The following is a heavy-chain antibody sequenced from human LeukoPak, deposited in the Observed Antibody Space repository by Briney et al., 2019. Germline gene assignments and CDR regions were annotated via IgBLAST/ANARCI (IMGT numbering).Heavy chain of an antibody. CDR3: ARDYRYAFDI. J-gene: IGHJ3*02. V-gene: IGHV3-7*01. Sequence: SGGSLRLSCAASGFTFSSYWMSWVRQAPGKGLEWVANIKKDGSDRYYVDSVKGRFTISRDNAKNSLYLQMNSLRDEDTAVYYCARDYRYAFDIWGQGTMVTVSS. D-gene: IGHD1-26*01. CDR2: IKKDGSDR. CDR1: GFTFSSYW.